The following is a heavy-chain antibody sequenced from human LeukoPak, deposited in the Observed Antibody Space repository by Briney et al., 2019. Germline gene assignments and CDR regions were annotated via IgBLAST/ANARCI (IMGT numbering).Heavy chain of an antibody. D-gene: IGHD3-22*01. J-gene: IGHJ5*02. CDR1: GFALTTSGVG. Sequence: SGPTLLKPTQPLTLTCTFSGFALTTSGVGVGWIRQPPGKALEWLALINWDDQKVYSPSLQSRLSITKDTSKNQVVLTRTNVDPVDTATYYCAHRRDSSGYQYRYWFAPWGQGTLVTVSS. CDR3: AHRRDSSGYQYRYWFAP. V-gene: IGHV2-5*02. CDR2: INWDDQK.